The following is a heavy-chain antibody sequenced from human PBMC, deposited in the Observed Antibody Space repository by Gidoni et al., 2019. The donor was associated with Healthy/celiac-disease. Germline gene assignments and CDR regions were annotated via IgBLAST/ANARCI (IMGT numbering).Heavy chain of an antibody. D-gene: IGHD2-2*01. V-gene: IGHV3-33*01. CDR2: IWYDGSNK. CDR3: ARLGICSSTSCYGLDY. CDR1: GFTFSSYG. Sequence: QVQLVESGGGVVQPGRSLRLSCAASGFTFSSYGMPWVRQAPGKGLEWVAVIWYDGSNKYYADSVKGRFTISRDNSKNTLYLQMNSLRAEDTAVYYCARLGICSSTSCYGLDYWGQGTLVTVSS. J-gene: IGHJ4*02.